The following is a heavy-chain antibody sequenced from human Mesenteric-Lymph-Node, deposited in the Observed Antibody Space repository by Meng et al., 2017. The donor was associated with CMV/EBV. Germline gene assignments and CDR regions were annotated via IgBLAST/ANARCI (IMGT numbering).Heavy chain of an antibody. D-gene: IGHD3-10*01. Sequence: GGSLRLSCAASGFIFDDYTMHWVRQAPGKGLEWVAGITWNSGNIEYADSVKGRFTISRDNAKNSLYLQMNSLRAEDTAVYYCAKLDGRSIMVRGVINDAFDIWGQGTMVTVSS. CDR2: ITWNSGNI. CDR3: AKLDGRSIMVRGVINDAFDI. V-gene: IGHV3-9*01. CDR1: GFIFDDYT. J-gene: IGHJ3*02.